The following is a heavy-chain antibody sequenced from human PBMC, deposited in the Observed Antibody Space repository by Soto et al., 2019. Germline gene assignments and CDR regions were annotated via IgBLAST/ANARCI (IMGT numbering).Heavy chain of an antibody. CDR1: GGSISSSSYY. J-gene: IGHJ6*02. CDR3: ASLIQPNYYGSGASGMDV. Sequence: PSETLSLTCTVSGGSISSSSYYWGWIRQPPGKGLEWIGSIYYSGSTYYNPSLKSRVTISVDTSKNQFSLKLSSVTAADTAVYYCASLIQPNYYGSGASGMDVWGQGTTVTVSS. V-gene: IGHV4-39*01. D-gene: IGHD3-10*01. CDR2: IYYSGST.